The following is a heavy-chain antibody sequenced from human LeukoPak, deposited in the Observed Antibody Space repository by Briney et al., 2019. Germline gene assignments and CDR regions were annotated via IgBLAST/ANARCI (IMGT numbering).Heavy chain of an antibody. J-gene: IGHJ4*02. D-gene: IGHD5-18*01. CDR3: AKVGSYGYYFDY. CDR2: IRYDGSNK. V-gene: IGHV3-30*02. CDR1: GFTFSSYG. Sequence: GGSLRLSCAASGFTFSSYGMHWVRQAPGKWLEWVAFIRYDGSNKYYADSVKGRFTISRDNSKNTLYLQMNSLRAEDTAVYYCAKVGSYGYYFDYWGQGTLVTVSS.